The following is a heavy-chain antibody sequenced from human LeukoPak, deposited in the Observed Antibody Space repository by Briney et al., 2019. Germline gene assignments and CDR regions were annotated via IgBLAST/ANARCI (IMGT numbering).Heavy chain of an antibody. Sequence: GGSLRLSCAASGLTFSSYSMNWVRQAPGKGLEWVSSISSSSSYIYYADSVKGRFTISRDNAKNSLYLQMNSLRAEDTAVYYCARVGATVLFGVQYWGQGTLVTVSS. J-gene: IGHJ4*02. V-gene: IGHV3-21*01. CDR1: GLTFSSYS. D-gene: IGHD1-26*01. CDR3: ARVGATVLFGVQY. CDR2: ISSSSSYI.